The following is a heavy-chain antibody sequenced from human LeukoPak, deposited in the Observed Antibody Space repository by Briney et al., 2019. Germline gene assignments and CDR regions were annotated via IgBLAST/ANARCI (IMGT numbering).Heavy chain of an antibody. D-gene: IGHD3-22*01. CDR2: ISISSGII. J-gene: IGHJ4*02. CDR1: GFTFSTYS. Sequence: PGGSLRLSCAASGFTFSTYSMNWVRQAPGKGLEWVSYISISSGIIYYADSVKGRFTISRDNAKNSLYLQMNSLRAEDTAVYYCARRAGDYSHPYDYWGQGILVTVSS. CDR3: ARRAGDYSHPYDY. V-gene: IGHV3-48*01.